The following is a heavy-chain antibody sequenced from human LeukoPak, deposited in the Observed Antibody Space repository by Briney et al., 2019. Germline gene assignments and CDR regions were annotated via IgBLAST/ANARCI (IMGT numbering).Heavy chain of an antibody. D-gene: IGHD6-13*01. CDR3: ARHSRYSSSWYLDY. J-gene: IGHJ4*02. Sequence: ASVKVSCKASGYTFASYDINWVRQATGQGLEWMGWMNPNSGNTGYAQKFQGRVTMTRNTSISTAYMELSSLRSEDTAVYYWARHSRYSSSWYLDYWGQGTLVTVSS. V-gene: IGHV1-8*01. CDR1: GYTFASYD. CDR2: MNPNSGNT.